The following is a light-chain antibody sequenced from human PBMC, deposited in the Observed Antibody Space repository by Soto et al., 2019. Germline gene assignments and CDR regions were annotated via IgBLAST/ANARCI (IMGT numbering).Light chain of an antibody. V-gene: IGLV1-51*01. CDR3: GTWDSSRGNVV. J-gene: IGLJ2*01. CDR1: SSNIGKNY. CDR2: DTN. Sequence: QSVLTQPPSVSAAPGQKVTLSCSGSSSNIGKNYVSWYQQLPGTAPKLLIYDTNKRPSGIPDRFSGSKSGTSATLGITGLQTGDEAEYYCGTWDSSRGNVVFGGGTKLTVL.